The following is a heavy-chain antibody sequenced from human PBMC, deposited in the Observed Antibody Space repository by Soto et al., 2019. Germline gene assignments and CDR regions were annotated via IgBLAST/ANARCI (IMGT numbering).Heavy chain of an antibody. D-gene: IGHD2-8*01. CDR3: EMLRQVLTLADH. CDR2: IYYSGST. V-gene: IGHV4-59*08. Sequence: LEPLSLTSTVSGGSISGYYWSWIRKHPGKGLEWLGYIYYSGSTNYNPSLKSRVTISVDTSNNQFSLKVISVNAADTAVSYCEMLRQVLTLADHWGHGNLVTVFS. CDR1: GGSISGYY. J-gene: IGHJ5*02.